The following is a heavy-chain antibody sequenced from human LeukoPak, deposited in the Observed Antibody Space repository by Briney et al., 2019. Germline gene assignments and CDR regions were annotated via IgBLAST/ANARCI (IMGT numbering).Heavy chain of an antibody. V-gene: IGHV3-30*18. J-gene: IGHJ4*02. Sequence: PGRSLRLSCAASGFTFSSYGMHWVRQAPGKGLEWVAVISYDGSNKYYADSAKGRFTISRDNSKNTLYLQMNSLRAEDTAVYYCAKDPKNYGAQETLVPFPS. CDR2: ISYDGSNK. CDR1: GFTFSSYG. CDR3: AKDPKNY.